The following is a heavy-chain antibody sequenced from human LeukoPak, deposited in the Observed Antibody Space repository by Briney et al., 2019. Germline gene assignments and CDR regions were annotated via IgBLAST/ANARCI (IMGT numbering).Heavy chain of an antibody. V-gene: IGHV3-48*01. D-gene: IGHD4-23*01. CDR2: ISSSSSTI. J-gene: IGHJ4*02. CDR3: ARDRHYGGRD. CDR1: GFTFSSYS. Sequence: GGSLRLSCAASGFTFSSYSMNWVRQAPGKGLEWVSYISSSSSTIYYADSVKGRFTISRDNAKNSPYLQMNSLRAEDTAVYYCARDRHYGGRDWGQGTLVTVSS.